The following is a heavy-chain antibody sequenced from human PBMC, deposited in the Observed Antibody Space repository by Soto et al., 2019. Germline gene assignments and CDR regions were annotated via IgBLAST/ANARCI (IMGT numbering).Heavy chain of an antibody. J-gene: IGHJ4*02. CDR1: GGSVSSGSYY. D-gene: IGHD6-13*01. CDR3: ARLSDSSSSDY. Sequence: SETLSLTCTVSGGSVSSGSYYWSWIRQPPGKGLEWIGSIYYSGSTYYNPSLKSRVTISVDTSKNQFSLKLSSVTAADTAVYYCARLSDSSSSDYWGQGTLVTVSS. V-gene: IGHV4-39*01. CDR2: IYYSGST.